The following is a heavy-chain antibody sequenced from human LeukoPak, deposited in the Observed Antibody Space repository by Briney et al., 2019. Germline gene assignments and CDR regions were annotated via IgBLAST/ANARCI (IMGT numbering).Heavy chain of an antibody. D-gene: IGHD3-22*01. CDR1: GFTFSSYS. CDR2: ISSSSYI. CDR3: ARVTAYYYDSSGYFDQ. V-gene: IGHV3-21*01. Sequence: PGGPLRLSCAASGFTFSSYSMNWVRQAPGKGLEWVSSISSSSYIYYADSVKGRFTISRDNAKNSLYLQMNSLRAEDTAVYYCARVTAYYYDSSGYFDQWGQGTLVTVSS. J-gene: IGHJ4*02.